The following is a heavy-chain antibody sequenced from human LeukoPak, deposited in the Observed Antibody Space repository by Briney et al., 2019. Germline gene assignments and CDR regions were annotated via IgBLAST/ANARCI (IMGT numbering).Heavy chain of an antibody. V-gene: IGHV4-38-2*02. CDR1: GYSIRSGYY. D-gene: IGHD5-12*01. CDR2: IYHSGST. Sequence: SETLSLTCAVSGYSIRSGYYWGWIRQPPGKGLEWIGSIYHSGSTYYNPSLKSRVTISVDTSKNQFSLKLSSVTAADTAVYYCAREKRYSGYGNWFDPWGQGTLVTVSS. J-gene: IGHJ5*02. CDR3: AREKRYSGYGNWFDP.